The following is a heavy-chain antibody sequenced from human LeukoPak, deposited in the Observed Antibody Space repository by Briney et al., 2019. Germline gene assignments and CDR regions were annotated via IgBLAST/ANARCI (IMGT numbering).Heavy chain of an antibody. CDR2: IKQDGSEK. D-gene: IGHD6-13*01. J-gene: IGHJ4*02. V-gene: IGHV3-7*01. CDR1: GLTFSTYW. CDR3: TREAAAGIDY. Sequence: GGSLRLSCAASGLTFSTYWMSWVRQAPGKGLEWVANIKQDGSEKYYLDSVKGRFTISRDNAKNSLYLQMNSLRAEDTAVYFCTREAAAGIDYWGQGTLVTVSS.